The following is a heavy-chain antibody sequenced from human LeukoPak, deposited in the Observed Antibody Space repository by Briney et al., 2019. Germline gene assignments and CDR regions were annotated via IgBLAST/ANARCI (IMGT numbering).Heavy chain of an antibody. CDR2: IYTSGST. D-gene: IGHD1-26*01. V-gene: IGHV4-4*07. Sequence: SETLSLTCTVSGGSISSYYWSWIRQPAGKGLEWIGRIYTSGSTNYNPSLKSRVTMSVDTSKNQFSLKLSSVTAADTAVYYCARIATGGATLYYYYMGVWGKGTTVTVSS. J-gene: IGHJ6*03. CDR3: ARIATGGATLYYYYMGV. CDR1: GGSISSYY.